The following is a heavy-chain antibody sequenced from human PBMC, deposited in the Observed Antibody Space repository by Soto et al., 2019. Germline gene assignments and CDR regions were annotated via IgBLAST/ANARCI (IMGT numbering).Heavy chain of an antibody. CDR1: GDSLSRYY. V-gene: IGHV4-4*07. D-gene: IGHD3-10*01. CDR3: ARDDYGSAGMDV. CDR2: IYPSGTT. Sequence: SETLSLTCSVSGDSLSRYYWSWIRQPAGKGLEWIGRIYPSGTTNYNPSLKSRLTLPRDMSKNQFSLSLRSVTAADTAVYFCARDDYGSAGMDVWGQGTTVTVS. J-gene: IGHJ6*02.